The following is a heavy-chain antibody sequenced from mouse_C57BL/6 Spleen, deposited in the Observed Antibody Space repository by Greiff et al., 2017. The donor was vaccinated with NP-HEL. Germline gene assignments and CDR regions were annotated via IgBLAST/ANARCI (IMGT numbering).Heavy chain of an antibody. CDR3: ARRGYDYDGAMDY. V-gene: IGHV1-81*01. Sequence: QVQLQQSGAELARPGASVKLSCKASGYTFTSYGIIWVKQRTGQGLEWIGEIYPRSGNTYYNEKFKGKATLTADKSSSTAYMELRSLTSEDSAVYFCARRGYDYDGAMDYWGQGTSVTVSS. CDR2: IYPRSGNT. D-gene: IGHD2-4*01. CDR1: GYTFTSYG. J-gene: IGHJ4*01.